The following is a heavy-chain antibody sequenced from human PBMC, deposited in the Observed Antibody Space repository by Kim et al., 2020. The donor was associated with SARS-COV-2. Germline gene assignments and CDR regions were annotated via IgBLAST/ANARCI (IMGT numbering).Heavy chain of an antibody. CDR2: ISYDGRNE. CDR1: GFTLSSYV. V-gene: IGHV3-30*03. CDR3: AVERPRIHYFDY. J-gene: IGHJ4*02. Sequence: GGSLRLSCAASGFTLSSYVTHWVRQVPGKGLEWVAVISYDGRNEHYADSVRGRFTISRDNSKNTLYLQMNSLRGEDTALYYCAVERPRIHYFDYWGQGTLVTVSS. D-gene: IGHD1-1*01.